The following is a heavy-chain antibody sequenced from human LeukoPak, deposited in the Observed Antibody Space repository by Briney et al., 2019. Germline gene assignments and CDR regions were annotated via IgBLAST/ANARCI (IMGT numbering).Heavy chain of an antibody. J-gene: IGHJ5*02. CDR2: LYYSGST. D-gene: IGHD3-22*01. V-gene: IGHV4-39*01. CDR3: ARAGYYYGSKRKFDP. Sequence: PSETLSLTCTVSGGSISSSTFYWGWIRQPPGKGLEWIGSLYYSGSTYYNPSLKSRVTISVDTSKNQFSLKLSSVTAADTAVYYCARAGYYYGSKRKFDPWGQGTLVTVSS. CDR1: GGSISSSTFY.